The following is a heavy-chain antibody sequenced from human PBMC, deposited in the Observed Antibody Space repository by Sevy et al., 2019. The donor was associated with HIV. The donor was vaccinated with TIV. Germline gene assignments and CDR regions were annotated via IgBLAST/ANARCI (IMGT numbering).Heavy chain of an antibody. CDR2: ISYDGSNK. Sequence: GGSLRLSCAASGFTFSSYAMHWVRQAPGKGLEWVAVISYDGSNKYYGNSVTGLFTICRDNSKNTLYLQMTSLRAEDTAVYYCARGVDSSGWYIMNFFDYWGQGTLVTVSS. CDR3: ARGVDSSGWYIMNFFDY. D-gene: IGHD6-19*01. J-gene: IGHJ4*02. CDR1: GFTFSSYA. V-gene: IGHV3-30-3*01.